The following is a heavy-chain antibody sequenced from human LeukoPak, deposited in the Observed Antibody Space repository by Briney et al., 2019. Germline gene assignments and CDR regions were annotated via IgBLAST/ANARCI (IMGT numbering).Heavy chain of an antibody. CDR2: MNPNSGNT. CDR1: GYTFTSYD. Sequence: ASVKVSCKASGYTFTSYDINWVRQATGQGLEWMGWMNPNSGNTGYAQKFQGRVTITRNTSISTAYMELSSLRSEDTAVYYCARALWDPGPYYYYYYMDVWGKGTTVTVSS. D-gene: IGHD1-26*01. CDR3: ARALWDPGPYYYYYYMDV. V-gene: IGHV1-8*03. J-gene: IGHJ6*03.